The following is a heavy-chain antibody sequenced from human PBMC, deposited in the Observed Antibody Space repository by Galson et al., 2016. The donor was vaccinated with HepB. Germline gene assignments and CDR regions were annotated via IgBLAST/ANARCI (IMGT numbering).Heavy chain of an antibody. D-gene: IGHD3-10*01. CDR1: GFTFSSFS. V-gene: IGHV3-48*04. J-gene: IGHJ4*02. CDR2: ISSSSDTI. CDR3: ASSVRGSGSPPGGY. Sequence: SLRLSCAVSGFTFSSFSMNWVRQAPGKGLGWVSYISSSSDTIYYADSVKGRFTISRDNAKNTLYLQMNSLRAEDTAVYYCASSVRGSGSPPGGYWGQGILVTVSS.